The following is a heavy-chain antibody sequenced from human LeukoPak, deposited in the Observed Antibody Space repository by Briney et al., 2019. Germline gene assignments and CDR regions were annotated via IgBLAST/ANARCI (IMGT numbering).Heavy chain of an antibody. D-gene: IGHD3-10*01. Sequence: GGSLRLSCAASGFTFDDYTMHWVRQAPGKGLEWVSLISWDGGSTYYADSVKGRFTISRDNSKNSLYLQMNSLRTEDTALYYCARNYYGSGTYHMDVWGKGTTVTVSS. CDR1: GFTFDDYT. J-gene: IGHJ6*03. CDR2: ISWDGGST. V-gene: IGHV3-43*01. CDR3: ARNYYGSGTYHMDV.